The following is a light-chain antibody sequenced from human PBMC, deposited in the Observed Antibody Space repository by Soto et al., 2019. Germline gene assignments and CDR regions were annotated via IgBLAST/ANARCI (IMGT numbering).Light chain of an antibody. V-gene: IGKV1-9*01. J-gene: IGKJ5*01. Sequence: IQLTQSPSSLSASVGDRVTITCRASQDSTKYLAWYQQKPGKAPNLLIYDASTLHSGVPSRFSGSGSGTEFTLTISSLQPDDFATYYCQQYNTYSTFGQGTRLEIK. CDR1: QDSTKY. CDR2: DAS. CDR3: QQYNTYST.